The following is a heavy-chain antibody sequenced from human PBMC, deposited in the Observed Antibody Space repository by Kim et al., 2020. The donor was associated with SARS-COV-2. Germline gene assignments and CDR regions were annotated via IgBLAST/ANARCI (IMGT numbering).Heavy chain of an antibody. CDR3: ARRCIVVVPAAIAPKGGMDV. J-gene: IGHJ6*02. D-gene: IGHD2-2*01. CDR2: IYYSGST. CDR1: GGSISSSSYY. V-gene: IGHV4-39*01. Sequence: SETLSLTCTVSGGSISSSSYYWGWIRQPPGKGLEWIGSIYYSGSTYYNPSLKSRVTISVDTSKNQFSLKLSSVTAADTAVYYCARRCIVVVPAAIAPKGGMDVWGQGTTVTVSS.